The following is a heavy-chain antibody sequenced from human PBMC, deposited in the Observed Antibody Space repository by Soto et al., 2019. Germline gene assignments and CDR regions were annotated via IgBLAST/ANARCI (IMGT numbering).Heavy chain of an antibody. J-gene: IGHJ4*02. CDR1: GGTFSSYA. D-gene: IGHD3-22*01. Sequence: SVKVSCKASGGTFSSYAISWVRQAPGQGLEWMGGIIPIFGTANYAQKFQGRVTITADESTSTAYMELSSLRSEDTAVYYCATLNDSSGYFYYFDYWGQGTLVTVSS. CDR2: IIPIFGTA. CDR3: ATLNDSSGYFYYFDY. V-gene: IGHV1-69*13.